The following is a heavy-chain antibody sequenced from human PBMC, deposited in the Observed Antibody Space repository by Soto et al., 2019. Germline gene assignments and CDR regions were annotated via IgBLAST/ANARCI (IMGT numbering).Heavy chain of an antibody. CDR2: IKQDGSEK. V-gene: IGHV3-7*01. J-gene: IGHJ3*02. CDR3: ARHIVGATTPNAFDI. D-gene: IGHD1-26*01. CDR1: GFTFSTSW. Sequence: PGGSLRLSCAASGFTFSTSWMSWVRQAPGKGLEWVANIKQDGSEKYYVDSVKGRFTISRDNAKNSLFLQMNSLRADDTAVFFCARHIVGATTPNAFDIRGPGTMVTVSS.